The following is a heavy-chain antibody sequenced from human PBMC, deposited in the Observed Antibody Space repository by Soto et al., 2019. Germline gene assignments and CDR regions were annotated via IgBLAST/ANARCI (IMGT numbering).Heavy chain of an antibody. D-gene: IGHD2-2*01. CDR1: GGSISSGGYY. V-gene: IGHV4-31*03. Sequence: QVQLQESGPGLVKPSQTLSLTCTVSGGSISSGGYYWSWIRQHPGKGLEWIGYIYYSGSTYYNPSRKSRVTISVDTSKNQFSLKLSSVTAADTAVYYCARVPLPSATATHNFDYWGQGTLVTVPS. J-gene: IGHJ4*02. CDR3: ARVPLPSATATHNFDY. CDR2: IYYSGST.